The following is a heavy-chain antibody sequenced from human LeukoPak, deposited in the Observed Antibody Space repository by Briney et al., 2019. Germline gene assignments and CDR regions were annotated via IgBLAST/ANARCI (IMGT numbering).Heavy chain of an antibody. V-gene: IGHV3-21*01. CDR1: GFTFSDYS. CDR2: ISSGSTYI. CDR3: ARDGTGTTLPDY. Sequence: GGSLRLSCAASGFTFSDYSMNWVRQAPGKGLEWVSSISSGSTYIYYADSVKGRFTISRDNAKNSLYLQMNSLRAEDTAVYYCARDGTGTTLPDYWGQGTLVTVSS. J-gene: IGHJ4*02. D-gene: IGHD1-7*01.